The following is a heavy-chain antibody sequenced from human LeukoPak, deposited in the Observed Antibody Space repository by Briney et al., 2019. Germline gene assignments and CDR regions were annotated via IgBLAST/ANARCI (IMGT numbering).Heavy chain of an antibody. V-gene: IGHV3-43*02. CDR1: GFTFDDYA. D-gene: IGHD3-16*02. J-gene: IGHJ4*02. CDR3: AQGENQKWSYYDYVWGSYRYPGPPFLDY. CDR2: ISGDGGST. Sequence: GGSLRLSCAASGFTFDDYAMHWVRQAPGKGLEWVSLISGDGGSTYYADSVKGRFTISRDNSKNSLYLQMNSLRTEDTALYYCAQGENQKWSYYDYVWGSYRYPGPPFLDYWGQGTLVTVSS.